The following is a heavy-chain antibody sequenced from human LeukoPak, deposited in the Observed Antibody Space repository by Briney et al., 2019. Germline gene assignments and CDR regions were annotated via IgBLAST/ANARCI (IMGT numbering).Heavy chain of an antibody. CDR3: ARARGTGPGAHFDY. Sequence: GGSLRLSCAASGFTFSTSWMTWVRQAPGRGLDWLGNINPDGSTVNYVDSVQGRFTFSRDNAKNSLFLQLNSLRAEDTAVYYCARARGTGPGAHFDYWGQGTLVIVSS. V-gene: IGHV3-7*01. CDR1: GFTFSTSW. D-gene: IGHD3-10*01. J-gene: IGHJ4*02. CDR2: INPDGSTV.